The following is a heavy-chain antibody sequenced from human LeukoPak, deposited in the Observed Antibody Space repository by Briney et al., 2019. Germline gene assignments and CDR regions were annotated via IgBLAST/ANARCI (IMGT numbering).Heavy chain of an antibody. CDR1: GFTFSSYS. D-gene: IGHD1-7*01. CDR3: ARVGGTRAFDI. CDR2: ISSSSSYI. V-gene: IGHV3-21*01. Sequence: GGSLRLSCAASGFTFSSYSMNWVRQAPGKGLEWVSSISSSSSYIYYADSVKGRFTISRDNVKNSLYLQMNSLRAEDTAVYYCARVGGTRAFDIWGQGTMVTVSS. J-gene: IGHJ3*02.